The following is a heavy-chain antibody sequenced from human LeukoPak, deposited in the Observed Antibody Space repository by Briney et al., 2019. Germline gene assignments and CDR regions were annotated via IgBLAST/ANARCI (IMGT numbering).Heavy chain of an antibody. D-gene: IGHD2-15*01. CDR2: ISSSSSTI. Sequence: PGGSLRLSCAASGFIFSSYSMSWVRQAPGKGLEWVSFISSSSSTIYYADSVKGRFTISRDNAKNSLYLQMNSLRAEDTAGDYCASVRYGSGGSCYSNCFDSWGQGTLVTVSS. CDR1: GFIFSSYS. J-gene: IGHJ5*01. V-gene: IGHV3-48*01. CDR3: ASVRYGSGGSCYSNCFDS.